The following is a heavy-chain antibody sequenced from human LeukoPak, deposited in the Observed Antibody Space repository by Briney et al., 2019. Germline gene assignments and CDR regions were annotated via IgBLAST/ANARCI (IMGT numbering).Heavy chain of an antibody. Sequence: PGGSLRLSCAASGFTVSSNYMSWVRQAPGKGLEWVSVIYSGGSTYYADSVKGRFTISRDNSKNTLYLQMNSLRAEDTAVYYCARVLSPGYSSSWRQTRTEYYFDYWGQGTLVTVSS. CDR3: ARVLSPGYSSSWRQTRTEYYFDY. V-gene: IGHV3-53*01. CDR1: GFTVSSNY. D-gene: IGHD6-13*01. J-gene: IGHJ4*02. CDR2: IYSGGST.